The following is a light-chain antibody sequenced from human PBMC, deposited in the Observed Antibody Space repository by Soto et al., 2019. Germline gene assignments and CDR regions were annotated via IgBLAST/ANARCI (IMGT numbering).Light chain of an antibody. Sequence: EIVLTQSPGTLSLSPGERATLSCRASQSFTSNYSAWYQQKPGQAPRLLIYGASSRATGIPDRFSGSGSGTDFTLTISRLEAEDFAVYYCQQYGSSPRTFGQGTKVDIK. CDR3: QQYGSSPRT. V-gene: IGKV3-20*01. J-gene: IGKJ1*01. CDR2: GAS. CDR1: QSFTSNY.